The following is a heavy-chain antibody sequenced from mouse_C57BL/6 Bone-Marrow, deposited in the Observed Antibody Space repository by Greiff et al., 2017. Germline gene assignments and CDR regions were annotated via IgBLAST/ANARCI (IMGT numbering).Heavy chain of an antibody. Sequence: EVQLVESGAELVRPGASVKLSCTASGFNIKDDYMHWVKQRPEQGLEWIGWIDPENGDTEYASKFQGKATITADTSANKAYLQLSSLTSEDTAVYYGTFITTVPGDDWGQGTTLTVSS. CDR3: TFITTVPGDD. CDR1: GFNIKDDY. CDR2: IDPENGDT. D-gene: IGHD1-1*01. V-gene: IGHV14-4*01. J-gene: IGHJ2*01.